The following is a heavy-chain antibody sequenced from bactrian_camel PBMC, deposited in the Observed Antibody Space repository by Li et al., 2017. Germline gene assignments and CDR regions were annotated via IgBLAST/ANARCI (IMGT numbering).Heavy chain of an antibody. D-gene: IGHD2*01. CDR2: ISNGGGST. CDR3: AADRRRHGPPSLRPGDYSV. Sequence: QLVESGGGLVQPGGSLSVSCAASGYTYITKCMGWFRQAPGKEREGVARISNGGGSTYHDDSVKGRFSISKDNARNWLDLQMDSLEPGDTARYYCAADRRRHGPPSLRPGDYSVWGQGTQVTVS. CDR1: GYTYITKC. J-gene: IGHJ4*01. V-gene: IGHV3S28*01.